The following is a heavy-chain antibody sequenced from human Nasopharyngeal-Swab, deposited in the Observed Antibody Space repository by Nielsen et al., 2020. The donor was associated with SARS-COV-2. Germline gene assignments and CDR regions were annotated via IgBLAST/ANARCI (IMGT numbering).Heavy chain of an antibody. Sequence: GESLKISCTGSGFSFTSYCINWVRQMPGKGLEWVGRIDPSDSYTNYSASLQGHVSISTDKSINTAYLQLSSLKASDTAMYYCARPLGYGGNSDFNNWGQGTLVTVS. D-gene: IGHD4-23*01. CDR2: IDPSDSYT. CDR1: GFSFTSYC. CDR3: ARPLGYGGNSDFNN. V-gene: IGHV5-10-1*01. J-gene: IGHJ4*02.